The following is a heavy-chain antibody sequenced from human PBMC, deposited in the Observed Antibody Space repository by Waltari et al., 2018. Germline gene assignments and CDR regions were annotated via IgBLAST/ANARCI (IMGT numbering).Heavy chain of an antibody. CDR2: IYYSGST. Sequence: QVQLQESGPGLVKPSETLSLTCTVSVGSISSHYWSWIRQPPGKGLEWIWYIYYSGSTNYNPSLKSRVTISVDTSKNQFSLKLSSVTAADTAVYYCARVWGDGYNPQDYWGQGTLVTVSS. V-gene: IGHV4-59*11. CDR1: VGSISSHY. D-gene: IGHD5-12*01. J-gene: IGHJ4*02. CDR3: ARVWGDGYNPQDY.